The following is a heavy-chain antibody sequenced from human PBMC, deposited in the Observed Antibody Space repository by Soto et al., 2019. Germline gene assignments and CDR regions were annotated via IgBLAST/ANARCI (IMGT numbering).Heavy chain of an antibody. V-gene: IGHV1-18*01. Sequence: ASVKVSCKASGYTFTSYGISWVRQAPGQGLEWMGWISAYNGNTNYAQKLQGRVTMTTDTSTSTAYMELRSLRSDDTAVYYCAGDTAVPAAKTSSGMDVWGQGTTVTVSS. CDR3: AGDTAVPAAKTSSGMDV. D-gene: IGHD2-2*01. CDR1: GYTFTSYG. CDR2: ISAYNGNT. J-gene: IGHJ6*02.